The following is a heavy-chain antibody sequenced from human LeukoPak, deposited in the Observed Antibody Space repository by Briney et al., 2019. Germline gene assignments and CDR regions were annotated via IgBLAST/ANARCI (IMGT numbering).Heavy chain of an antibody. J-gene: IGHJ4*02. CDR1: GYTFTGYY. V-gene: IGHV1-2*02. D-gene: IGHD1-1*01. CDR3: ARVGATGTTSPFDY. CDR2: INPNSGGT. Sequence: LWASVKVSRKASGYTFTGYYMHWVRQAPGQGLEWMGWINPNSGGTNYAQKFQGRVTMTRDTSISTAYMELSRLRSDDTAVYYCARVGATGTTSPFDYWGQGTLVTVSS.